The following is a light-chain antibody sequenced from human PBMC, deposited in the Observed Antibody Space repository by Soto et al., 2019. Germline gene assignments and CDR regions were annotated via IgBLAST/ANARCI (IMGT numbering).Light chain of an antibody. CDR3: QQYGSSPPLT. CDR1: QSVSSSY. CDR2: GAS. J-gene: IGKJ4*01. V-gene: IGKV3-20*01. Sequence: EIVLTQSPGTLSLSPGERATLSCRASQSVSSSYLAWYQQKPGQAPRLLIYGASSRATGIPDRFSCSGSGTDFTLTISRLEPEDFEVYYCQQYGSSPPLTFGGGTKVEIK.